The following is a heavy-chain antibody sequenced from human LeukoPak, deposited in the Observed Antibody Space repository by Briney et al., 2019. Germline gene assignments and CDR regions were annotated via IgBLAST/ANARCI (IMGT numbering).Heavy chain of an antibody. CDR1: GFTFSNYA. Sequence: PGGSLRLSCAASGFTFSNYAMSWVRQAPGKGLEWVSSINPSSGSTYYADSVKGRFTISRDNSKNTLYLQMNSLRAEDTAVYYCAKVRPGLLWFGESWPGPFDYWGQGTLVTVSS. V-gene: IGHV3-23*01. CDR2: INPSSGST. D-gene: IGHD3-10*01. CDR3: AKVRPGLLWFGESWPGPFDY. J-gene: IGHJ4*02.